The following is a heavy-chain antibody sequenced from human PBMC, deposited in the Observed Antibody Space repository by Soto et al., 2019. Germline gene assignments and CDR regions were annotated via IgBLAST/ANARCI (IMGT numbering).Heavy chain of an antibody. D-gene: IGHD1-1*01. CDR2: IYYSGST. Sequence: SETLSLTCTVSGGSVNSGGYHWSWIRQHPGKGLEWIGDIYYSGSTYYNPSLKSRVTISIDTSTNHFSLHLSALTAADTAVYYCARAPIPNWNYYGMDVWGQGTTVTGSS. CDR3: ARAPIPNWNYYGMDV. CDR1: GGSVNSGGYH. V-gene: IGHV4-31*03. J-gene: IGHJ6*02.